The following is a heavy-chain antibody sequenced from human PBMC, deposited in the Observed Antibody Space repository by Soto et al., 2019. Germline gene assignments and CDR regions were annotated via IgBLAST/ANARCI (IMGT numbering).Heavy chain of an antibody. Sequence: GSLRLSCAASGFTFSSYTMNWVRQAPGKGLEWVSYITSSGSTIYYADSVRGRFTISRDNAKNSLYLQMNSLRAEDTAVYYCARERDNYFDYWGQGTLVTVSS. CDR1: GFTFSSYT. CDR3: ARERDNYFDY. V-gene: IGHV3-48*01. CDR2: ITSSGSTI. J-gene: IGHJ4*02.